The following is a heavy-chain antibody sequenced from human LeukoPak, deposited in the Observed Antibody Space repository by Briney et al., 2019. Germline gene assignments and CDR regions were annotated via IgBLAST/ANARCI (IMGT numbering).Heavy chain of an antibody. V-gene: IGHV1-69*13. D-gene: IGHD1-7*01. J-gene: IGHJ4*02. CDR3: ARDLGITGTLSY. CDR1: GYTFTGYY. Sequence: SVKVSCKASGYTFTGYYMHWVRQAPGQGLEWMGGIIPIFGTANYAQKFQGRVTITADESTSTAYMELSSLRSEDTAVYYCARDLGITGTLSYWGQGTLVTVSS. CDR2: IIPIFGTA.